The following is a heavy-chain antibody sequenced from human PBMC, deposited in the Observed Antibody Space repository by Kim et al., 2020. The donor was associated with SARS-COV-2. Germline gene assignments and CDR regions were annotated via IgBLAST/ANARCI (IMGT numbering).Heavy chain of an antibody. D-gene: IGHD6-13*01. Sequence: GGSLRLSCAASGFTFSSYSMNWVRQAPGKGLEWVSSISSSSSYIYYADSVKGRFTISRDNAKNSLYLQMNSLRAEDTAVYYCARDGWSRDSSSWYSSDFDYWGQGTLVTVSS. CDR1: GFTFSSYS. V-gene: IGHV3-21*01. CDR2: ISSSSSYI. CDR3: ARDGWSRDSSSWYSSDFDY. J-gene: IGHJ4*02.